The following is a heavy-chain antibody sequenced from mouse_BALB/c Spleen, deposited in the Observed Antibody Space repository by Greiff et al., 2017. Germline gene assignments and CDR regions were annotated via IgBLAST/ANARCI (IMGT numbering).Heavy chain of an antibody. CDR3: ARAPVYYDYYYAMDY. CDR2: ISCYNGAT. V-gene: IGHV1S29*02. J-gene: IGHJ4*01. D-gene: IGHD2-4*01. Sequence: VQLKESGPELVKPGASVKISCKASGYTFTDYNMHWVKQSHGKSLEWIGYISCYNGATSYNQKFKGKATFTVDTSSSTAYMQFNSLTSEDSAVYYCARAPVYYDYYYAMDYWGQGTSVTVSS. CDR1: GYTFTDYN.